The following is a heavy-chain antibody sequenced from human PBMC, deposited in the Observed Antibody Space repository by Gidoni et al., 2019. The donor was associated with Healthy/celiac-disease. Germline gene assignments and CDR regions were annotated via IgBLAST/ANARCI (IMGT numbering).Heavy chain of an antibody. D-gene: IGHD3-22*01. V-gene: IGHV3-74*01. CDR1: GFTFSSYW. Sequence: EVQLVESGGGLVQPGGFLRLSCAASGFTFSSYWMHWVRQAPGKGLVWVSRINSDGSSTSYADSVKGRFTISRDNAKNTLYLQMNSLRAEDTAVYYCARGYYDSSGYYYVDAFDIWGQGTMVTVSS. J-gene: IGHJ3*02. CDR2: INSDGSST. CDR3: ARGYYDSSGYYYVDAFDI.